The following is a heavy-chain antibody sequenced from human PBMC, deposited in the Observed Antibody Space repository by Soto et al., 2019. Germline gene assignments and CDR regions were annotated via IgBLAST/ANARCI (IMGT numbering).Heavy chain of an antibody. V-gene: IGHV1-3*01. J-gene: IGHJ4*02. CDR3: ARSIVVVTALDY. CDR2: INAGNGNT. Sequence: ASVKVSCKASGYTFTSYAMHWVRQAPGQRLEWMGWINAGNGNTKYSQKLQGRVTITRDTSASTAYMELSSLRSEDTAVYYCARSIVVVTALDYWGQGTLVTVSA. D-gene: IGHD2-21*02. CDR1: GYTFTSYA.